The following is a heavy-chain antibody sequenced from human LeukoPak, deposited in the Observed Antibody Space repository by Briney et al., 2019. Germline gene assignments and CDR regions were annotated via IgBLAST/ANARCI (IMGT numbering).Heavy chain of an antibody. CDR3: AKDISGSYLYYFDY. CDR1: GFTVSSNY. J-gene: IGHJ4*02. D-gene: IGHD1-26*01. Sequence: GGSLRLSCAASGFTVSSNYMSWVRQAPGKGLEWVSAISGSGGSTYYADSVKGRFTISRDNSKNTLYLQMNSLRAEDTAVYYCAKDISGSYLYYFDYWGQGTLVTVSS. CDR2: ISGSGGST. V-gene: IGHV3-23*01.